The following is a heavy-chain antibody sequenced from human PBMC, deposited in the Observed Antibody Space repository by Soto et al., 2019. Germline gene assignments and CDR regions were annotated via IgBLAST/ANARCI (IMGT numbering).Heavy chain of an antibody. CDR2: IIPMFGIP. V-gene: IGHV1-69*01. J-gene: IGHJ3*01. Sequence: QVQLVQSGAEVKKPGSSVKVSCRASGGTLNKYAITWVRRAPGQGLEWLGGIIPMFGIPNYPQKFQGRVTITADDSANIAHMELSGLTSDDTAVYYCARVGNSGWLKGAYDVWGQGTRVTVSS. D-gene: IGHD6-19*01. CDR3: ARVGNSGWLKGAYDV. CDR1: GGTLNKYA.